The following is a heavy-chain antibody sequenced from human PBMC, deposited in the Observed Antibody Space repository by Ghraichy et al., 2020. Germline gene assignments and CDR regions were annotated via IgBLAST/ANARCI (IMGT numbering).Heavy chain of an antibody. J-gene: IGHJ4*02. D-gene: IGHD1-1*01. CDR2: ISSSSSTI. CDR1: GFTFSSYS. Sequence: GGSLRLSCAASGFTFSSYSMNWVRQAPGKGLEWVSYISSSSSTIYYADSVKGRFTISRDNAKNSLYLQMNSLRDEDTAVYYCARDGYKWNDVTALDYWGQGTLVTVSS. CDR3: ARDGYKWNDVTALDY. V-gene: IGHV3-48*02.